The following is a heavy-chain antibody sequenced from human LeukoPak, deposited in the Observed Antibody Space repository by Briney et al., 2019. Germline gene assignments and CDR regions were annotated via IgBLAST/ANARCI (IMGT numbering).Heavy chain of an antibody. V-gene: IGHV1-8*01. J-gene: IGHJ6*02. CDR1: GYTFSSYD. D-gene: IGHD3-3*01. Sequence: ASVKVSCKASGYTFSSYDINWVRQAAGQGLEWMGWMNPNSGNTGYAQKFQGRVTMTRNTSISTAYMELSSLRSEDTAVYYCARVFGFKTTVYYYYGMDVWGQGTTVTVSS. CDR2: MNPNSGNT. CDR3: ARVFGFKTTVYYYYGMDV.